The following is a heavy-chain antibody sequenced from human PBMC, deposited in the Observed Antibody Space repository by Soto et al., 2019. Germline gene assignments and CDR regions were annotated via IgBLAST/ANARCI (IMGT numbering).Heavy chain of an antibody. CDR3: ARGIYSGYDYWFDP. CDR2: INPNSGGT. J-gene: IGHJ5*02. Sequence: ASVKVSCKASGYTFTGYYMHWVRQAPGQGLEWMGWINPNSGGTNYAQKFQGRATMTRDTSISTAYMELSRLRSDDTAVYYCARGIYSGYDYWFDPWGQGXLVTVSS. D-gene: IGHD5-12*01. CDR1: GYTFTGYY. V-gene: IGHV1-2*02.